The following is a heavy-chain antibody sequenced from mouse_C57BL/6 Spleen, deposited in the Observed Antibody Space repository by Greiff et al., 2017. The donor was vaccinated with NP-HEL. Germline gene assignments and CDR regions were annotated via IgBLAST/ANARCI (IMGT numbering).Heavy chain of an antibody. CDR3: AREGDGSSLYYFDY. Sequence: QVQLQQSGAELARPGASVKLSCKASGYTFTSYGISWVKQRTGQGLEWIGEIYTRSGNTYYNEKFKGKAKLTADQSSSTAYMEIRSLTSEDSAVYFCAREGDGSSLYYFDYWGQGTTLTVSS. D-gene: IGHD1-1*01. CDR2: IYTRSGNT. CDR1: GYTFTSYG. V-gene: IGHV1-81*01. J-gene: IGHJ2*01.